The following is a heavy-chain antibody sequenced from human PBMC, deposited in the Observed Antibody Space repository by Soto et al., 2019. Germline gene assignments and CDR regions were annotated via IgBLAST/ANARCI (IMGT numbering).Heavy chain of an antibody. CDR2: ILASGERV. V-gene: IGHV3-23*01. J-gene: IGHJ4*02. CDR1: GFTFKNYG. D-gene: IGHD2-8*01. Sequence: EVQLLESGGGLVQPGGSLRLSCAASGFTFKNYGLTWVRQAPGKGLEGVSAILASGERVYYVDSVKSRFTISSDNSTNTLYLQMNSLRAEDTAMYYCAKYLNTNTASIYDYWGQGTLVTVSS. CDR3: AKYLNTNTASIYDY.